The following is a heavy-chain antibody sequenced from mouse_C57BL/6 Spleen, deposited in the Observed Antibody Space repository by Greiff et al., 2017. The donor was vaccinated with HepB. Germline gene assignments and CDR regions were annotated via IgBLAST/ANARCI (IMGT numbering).Heavy chain of an antibody. CDR2: ISSGSSTI. CDR3: AITVVAYYFDY. Sequence: EVKVVESGGGLVKPGGSLKLSCAASGFTFSDYGMHWVRQAPEKGLEWVAYISSGSSTIYYADTVKGRFTISRDNAKTTLFLQMTSLRSEDTAMYYCAITVVAYYFDYWGQGTTLTVSS. V-gene: IGHV5-17*01. J-gene: IGHJ2*01. D-gene: IGHD1-1*01. CDR1: GFTFSDYG.